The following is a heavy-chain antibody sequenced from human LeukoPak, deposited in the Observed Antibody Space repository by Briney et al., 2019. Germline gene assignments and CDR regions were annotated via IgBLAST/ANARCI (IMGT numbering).Heavy chain of an antibody. Sequence: GGSLRLSCTASGFTFSSYWMSWVRQAPGKGLQWVANINQDGSEKYYVDSVKGRFTISRDKAKNSLYLQMNSLRAEDTAVYYCAKIAVVDYLDYWGQETLVTVSS. CDR1: GFTFSSYW. CDR3: AKIAVVDYLDY. J-gene: IGHJ4*02. CDR2: INQDGSEK. V-gene: IGHV3-7*03. D-gene: IGHD2-15*01.